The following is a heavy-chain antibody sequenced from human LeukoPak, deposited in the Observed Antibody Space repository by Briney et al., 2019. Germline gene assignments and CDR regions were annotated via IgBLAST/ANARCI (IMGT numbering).Heavy chain of an antibody. Sequence: ASVKVSCKASGYTFTSYYMHWVRQAPGQGLEWMGIINPSGGSTIYAQKFQGRITMTRDTSTSTVYMELSSLRSEDTAVYYCARYKTIFILVMPGDPFSGSRDWGQGTLVTVSS. D-gene: IGHD3/OR15-3a*01. V-gene: IGHV1-46*03. CDR2: INPSGGST. J-gene: IGHJ4*02. CDR3: ARYKTIFILVMPGDPFSGSRD. CDR1: GYTFTSYY.